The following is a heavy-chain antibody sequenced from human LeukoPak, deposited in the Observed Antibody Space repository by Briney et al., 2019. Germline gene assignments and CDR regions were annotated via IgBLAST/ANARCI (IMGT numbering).Heavy chain of an antibody. CDR2: ISPSGGST. CDR1: GYTFTSYY. J-gene: IGHJ3*02. D-gene: IGHD3-3*02. Sequence: ASVKVSCKASGYTFTSYYMHWVRQAPGPALEWMGIISPSGGSTSYAQKFQGRVTMTRDTSTSTVYMELSSLGSEDTAVYYCARALTDRDAFDIWGQGTMVTVSS. CDR3: ARALTDRDAFDI. V-gene: IGHV1-46*03.